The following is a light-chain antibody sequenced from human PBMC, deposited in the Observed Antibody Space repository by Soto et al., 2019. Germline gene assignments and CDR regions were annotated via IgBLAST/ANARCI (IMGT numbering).Light chain of an antibody. J-gene: IGKJ1*01. CDR1: QSISSW. CDR3: QQYNDNWT. Sequence: DIQMAPFPSTPFASVGDRVTITCRASQSISSWLAWYQQKPGKAPKLLIYKASSLEGGVPSRFSGSGSGTEFTLAISSLQPDDSATYYCQQYNDNWTFGQGTKV. V-gene: IGKV1-5*03. CDR2: KAS.